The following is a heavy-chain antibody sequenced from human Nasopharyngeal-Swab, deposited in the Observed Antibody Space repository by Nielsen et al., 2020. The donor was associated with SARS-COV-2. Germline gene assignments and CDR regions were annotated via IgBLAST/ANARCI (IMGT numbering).Heavy chain of an antibody. J-gene: IGHJ4*02. V-gene: IGHV5-10-1*01. CDR1: GYSFATYW. D-gene: IGHD1-1*01. CDR3: VGHSSTGTYAFAN. Sequence: ESLKIFCKASGYSFATYWITWVRQMSGKGLEWMGRIDPSDSYSMYSPSFQGHVTFSADKSTSTAFLEWSSLKASDTAMYYCVGHSSTGTYAFANWGQGTLVTVSS. CDR2: IDPSDSYS.